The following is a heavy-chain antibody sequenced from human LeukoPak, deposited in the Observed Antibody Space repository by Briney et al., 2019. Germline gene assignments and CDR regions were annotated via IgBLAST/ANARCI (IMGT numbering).Heavy chain of an antibody. J-gene: IGHJ5*02. Sequence: ASVKVSCKVSGYTLTELSMHWVRQAPGKGLEWMGGFDPEDGETIYAQTFQGRVTMTEDTSTDTAYMELSSLRSEDTAVYYCATDTPSGSSWYGWFDPWGQGTLVTVSS. CDR1: GYTLTELS. CDR2: FDPEDGET. D-gene: IGHD6-13*01. CDR3: ATDTPSGSSWYGWFDP. V-gene: IGHV1-24*01.